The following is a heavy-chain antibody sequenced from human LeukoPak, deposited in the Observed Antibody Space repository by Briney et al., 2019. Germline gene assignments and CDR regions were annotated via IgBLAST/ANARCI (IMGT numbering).Heavy chain of an antibody. V-gene: IGHV4-39*01. D-gene: IGHD4-11*01. CDR1: GGSISNDYF. CDR2: IYYSGGT. CDR3: AGRVNTDGIDVKGAFDM. Sequence: PSETLSLTCTVSGGSISNDYFWSWIRQPPGKGLEWIGSIYYSGGTYYNPSLKSRVTISVDTSKNEFSLKMTSVTAADTAVFYCAGRVNTDGIDVKGAFDMWGQGTMVTVSS. J-gene: IGHJ3*02.